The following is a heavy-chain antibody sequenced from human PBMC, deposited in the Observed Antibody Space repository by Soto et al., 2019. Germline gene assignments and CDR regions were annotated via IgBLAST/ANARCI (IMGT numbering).Heavy chain of an antibody. CDR3: TREAGWKRMVPYD. D-gene: IGHD1-1*01. CDR1: GYTFTSYG. V-gene: IGHV1-18*04. Sequence: QVQLVQSGTEVKKSGASVNVSCKAFGYTFTSYGFIWVRQVPGQGLEWLGWISAFNGDTQYAQTMKGRLTVTTDTSTTTVHMELRSLKHADTAVYYCTREAGWKRMVPYDWGQGTLVTVS. CDR2: ISAFNGDT. J-gene: IGHJ4*02.